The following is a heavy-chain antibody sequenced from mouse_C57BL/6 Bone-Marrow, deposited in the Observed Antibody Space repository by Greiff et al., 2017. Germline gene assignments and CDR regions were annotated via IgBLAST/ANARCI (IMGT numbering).Heavy chain of an antibody. CDR1: GYTFTSYW. D-gene: IGHD1-1*01. Sequence: QVQLQQSGAELVKPGASVKLSCKASGYTFTSYWMHWVKQRPGRGLEWIRRIDPNSGGTKYNEKFKSKATLTVDKPSSTAYMQLSSLTSEDSAVYYCARSGSYYYGSSLDYWGQGTTLTVSS. CDR3: ARSGSYYYGSSLDY. CDR2: IDPNSGGT. V-gene: IGHV1-72*01. J-gene: IGHJ2*01.